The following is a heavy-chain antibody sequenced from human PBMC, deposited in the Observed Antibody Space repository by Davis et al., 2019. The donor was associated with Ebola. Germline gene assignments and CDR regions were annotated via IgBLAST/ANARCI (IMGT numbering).Heavy chain of an antibody. CDR2: IYYSGST. CDR1: GGSFSGYY. J-gene: IGHJ4*02. Sequence: MPSETLSLTCAVYGGSFSGYYWSWIRQPPGKGLEWIGYIYYSGSTNYNPSLKSRVTISVDTSKNQFSLKLSSVTAADTAVYYCARIEWELLFGSGAFDYWGQGTLVTVSS. V-gene: IGHV4-59*08. D-gene: IGHD1-26*01. CDR3: ARIEWELLFGSGAFDY.